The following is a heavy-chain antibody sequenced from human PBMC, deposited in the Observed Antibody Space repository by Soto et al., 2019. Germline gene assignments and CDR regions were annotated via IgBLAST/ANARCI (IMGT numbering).Heavy chain of an antibody. CDR3: AKVTKKKIYYYYGMDV. J-gene: IGHJ6*02. Sequence: GESLKISCAASGFTFSSYAMSWVRQAPGKGLEWVSAISGSGGSTYYADSVKGRFTISRDNSKNTLYLQMNSLRAEDTAVYYCAKVTKKKIYYYYGMDVWGQGTTVTVSS. V-gene: IGHV3-23*01. D-gene: IGHD1-1*01. CDR1: GFTFSSYA. CDR2: ISGSGGST.